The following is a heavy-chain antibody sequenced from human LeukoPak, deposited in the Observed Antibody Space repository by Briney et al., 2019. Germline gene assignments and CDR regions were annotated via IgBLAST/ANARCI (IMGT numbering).Heavy chain of an antibody. J-gene: IGHJ3*02. CDR2: ITTDGSST. D-gene: IGHD3-22*01. Sequence: GGSLRLSCAASGFTFSDCWMHWVRQRPGEGLEYVSRITTDGSSTTYADSVKGRFTVSRDNAKNTLYLQMNSLRAEDTAVYYCARGASSGNLKEAFDIWGQGTMVTVAS. CDR1: GFTFSDCW. CDR3: ARGASSGNLKEAFDI. V-gene: IGHV3-74*01.